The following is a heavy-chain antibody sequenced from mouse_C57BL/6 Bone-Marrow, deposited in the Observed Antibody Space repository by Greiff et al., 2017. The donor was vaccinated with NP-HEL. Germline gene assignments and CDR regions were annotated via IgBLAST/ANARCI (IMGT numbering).Heavy chain of an antibody. CDR1: GFTFSDYY. CDR3: ARHDTTPY. V-gene: IGHV5-12*01. D-gene: IGHD1-1*01. Sequence: DVHLVESGGGLVQPGGSLKLSCAASGFTFSDYYMYWVRQTPEKRLEWVAYISNGGGSTYYPDTVKGRFTISRDNAKNTLYLQMSRLKSEDTAMYYCARHDTTPYWGQGTTLTVSS. CDR2: ISNGGGST. J-gene: IGHJ2*01.